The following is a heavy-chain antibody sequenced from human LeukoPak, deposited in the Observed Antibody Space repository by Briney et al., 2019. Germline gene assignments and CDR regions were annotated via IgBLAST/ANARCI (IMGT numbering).Heavy chain of an antibody. J-gene: IGHJ4*02. Sequence: ASVKVSCKPSGYTFTGYYLHWVRQAPGQGPEWMGWINPNTGATMYPQKFQGRVTMTRDTSVSTGYMELRSLTSDDSAVYYCARDRVGSGWPRPYYFEIWGQGTLVTVSS. CDR2: INPNTGAT. CDR3: ARDRVGSGWPRPYYFEI. CDR1: GYTFTGYY. V-gene: IGHV1-2*02. D-gene: IGHD6-19*01.